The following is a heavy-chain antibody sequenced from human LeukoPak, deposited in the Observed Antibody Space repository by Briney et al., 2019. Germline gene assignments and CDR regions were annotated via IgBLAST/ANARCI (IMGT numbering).Heavy chain of an antibody. Sequence: SETLSLTCTVSGDSISSSSYYWGWIRQPPGKGLEWIGSIHYSGNTYYNPSLKSRVTISVDTSNNQFSLKLSSVTAADTALYYCARQTVTYNGMDVWGQGTTVTVSS. CDR3: ARQTVTYNGMDV. V-gene: IGHV4-39*01. D-gene: IGHD4-17*01. J-gene: IGHJ6*02. CDR2: IHYSGNT. CDR1: GDSISSSSYY.